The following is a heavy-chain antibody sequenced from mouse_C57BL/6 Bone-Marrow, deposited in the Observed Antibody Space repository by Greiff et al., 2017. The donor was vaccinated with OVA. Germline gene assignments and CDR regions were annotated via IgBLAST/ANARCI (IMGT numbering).Heavy chain of an antibody. CDR1: GFSLSTSGMG. J-gene: IGHJ3*01. D-gene: IGHD2-2*01. CDR2: IWWDDDK. Sequence: QVTLKASGPGILQPSQTLSLTCSFSGFSLSTSGMGVGWIRQPSGKGLEWLVHIWWDDDKYYNPALKSRLTISKDTSKNQVFLTIANVDTADTATYYCARIKGYDDPAYWGQGTLVTVSA. V-gene: IGHV8-8*01. CDR3: ARIKGYDDPAY.